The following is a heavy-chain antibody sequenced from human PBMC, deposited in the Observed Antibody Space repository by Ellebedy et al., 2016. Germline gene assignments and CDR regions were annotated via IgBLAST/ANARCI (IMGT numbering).Heavy chain of an antibody. D-gene: IGHD3-16*01. CDR1: GGSFSGYY. CDR3: ARDPRLGGMDV. V-gene: IGHV4-34*01. J-gene: IGHJ6*02. CDR2: IYYSGST. Sequence: SETLSLXCAVYGGSFSGYYWSWIRQPPGKGLEWIGSIYYSGSTYYNPSLKSRVTISVDTSKNQFSLKLSSVTAADTAVYYCARDPRLGGMDVWGQGTTVTVSS.